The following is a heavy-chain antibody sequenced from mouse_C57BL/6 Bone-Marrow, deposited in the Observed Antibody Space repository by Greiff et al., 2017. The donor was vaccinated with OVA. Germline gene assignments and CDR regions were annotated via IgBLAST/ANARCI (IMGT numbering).Heavy chain of an antibody. CDR3: AREGKNCDSAD. CDR1: GYAFSSSW. V-gene: IGHV1-82*01. CDR2: IYPGDGDT. D-gene: IGHD4-1*01. Sequence: QVQLQQSGPELVKPGASVKISCKASGYAFSSSWMNWVKQRPGKGLEWIGRIYPGDGDTNYNGKFKGKATLTADKSSSTAYMQLSSLTSEDSAVYFCAREGKNCDSADWGQGTLVTVSA. J-gene: IGHJ3*01.